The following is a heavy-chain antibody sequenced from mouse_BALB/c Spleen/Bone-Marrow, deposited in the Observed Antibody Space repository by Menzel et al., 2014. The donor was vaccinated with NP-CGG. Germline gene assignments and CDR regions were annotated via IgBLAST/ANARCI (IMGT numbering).Heavy chain of an antibody. CDR3: TRSGTSWLRRSWYFDV. J-gene: IGHJ1*01. V-gene: IGHV1S81*02. Sequence: VQLQQSGAELVKPGASVKLSCKASGYTFTSYYMYWVKQRPGQGLEWIGEINPSNGGTNFNEKFKSKATLTVDKSSSTAYMQLSSLTSEDSAVYYCTRSGTSWLRRSWYFDVWGAGTTVTDSS. CDR2: INPSNGGT. D-gene: IGHD2-2*01. CDR1: GYTFTSYY.